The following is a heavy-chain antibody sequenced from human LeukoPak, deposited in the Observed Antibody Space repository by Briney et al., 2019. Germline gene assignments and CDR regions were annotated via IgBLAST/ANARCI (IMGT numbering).Heavy chain of an antibody. CDR3: ARDWGYIVVVPAASVEAFDI. CDR2: FIPIFGTA. D-gene: IGHD2-2*01. Sequence: SVKVSCKVSGGTFSSYAISWVRQAPGQGLEWMGGFIPIFGTANYAQKFQGRVTITADESTSTAYMELSSLRSEDTAVYYCARDWGYIVVVPAASVEAFDIWGQGTMVTVSS. J-gene: IGHJ3*02. CDR1: GGTFSSYA. V-gene: IGHV1-69*13.